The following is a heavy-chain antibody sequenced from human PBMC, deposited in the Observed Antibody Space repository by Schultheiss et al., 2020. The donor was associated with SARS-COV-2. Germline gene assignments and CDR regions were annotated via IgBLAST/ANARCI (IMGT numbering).Heavy chain of an antibody. V-gene: IGHV4-31*03. Sequence: LRLSCTVSGGSISSGGYYWSWIRQHPGKGLEWIGSIYFTGTTYYNPSLKSRVTISIDTSRNQFSLNLRSMTAADTAVYYCARDYSNIDYDYDYGMDVWGQGTTVTVSS. D-gene: IGHD4-11*01. CDR3: ARDYSNIDYDYDYGMDV. CDR1: GGSISSGGYY. CDR2: IYFTGTT. J-gene: IGHJ6*02.